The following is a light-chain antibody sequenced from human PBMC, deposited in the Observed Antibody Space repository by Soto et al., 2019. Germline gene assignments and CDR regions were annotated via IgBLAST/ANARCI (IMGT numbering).Light chain of an antibody. J-gene: IGKJ1*01. CDR2: GAY. V-gene: IGKV3-15*01. CDR3: QQYNNWPWT. Sequence: EIVMTQSPATLSVSPGERATISCRASQSVSSNLAWYQQKPGQAPRLLIYGAYTRATGIPARFSGSGSGTVFTLTISSLQSEDFAVYYCQQYNNWPWTFGQGTKVDIK. CDR1: QSVSSN.